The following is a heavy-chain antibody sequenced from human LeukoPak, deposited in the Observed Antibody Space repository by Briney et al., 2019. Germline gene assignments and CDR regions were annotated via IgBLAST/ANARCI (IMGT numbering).Heavy chain of an antibody. Sequence: PSETLSLTCTVSGGSISSYYWSWIRQPPGKGLEWIGYIYYSGSTNYNPSLKSRVTISVDTSKNQFSLKLSSVTAADTAVYYCARDRCSSTSCYNNWFDPWGQGTLVTVSS. V-gene: IGHV4-59*01. CDR3: ARDRCSSTSCYNNWFDP. D-gene: IGHD2-2*02. J-gene: IGHJ5*02. CDR2: IYYSGST. CDR1: GGSISSYY.